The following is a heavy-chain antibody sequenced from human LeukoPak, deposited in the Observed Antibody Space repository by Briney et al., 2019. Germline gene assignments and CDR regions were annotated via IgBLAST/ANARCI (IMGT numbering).Heavy chain of an antibody. V-gene: IGHV3-30*18. CDR2: ISYDGSNK. J-gene: IGHJ5*02. D-gene: IGHD2-15*01. Sequence: HSGRSLRLSCAASGFTFSSYGMHWVRQAPGKGLEWVAVISYDGSNKYYADSVKGRFTISRDNSKNTLYLQMNSLRAEDTAVYYCAKDQPDIVVVVAATPNWFDPWGQGTLATVSS. CDR1: GFTFSSYG. CDR3: AKDQPDIVVVVAATPNWFDP.